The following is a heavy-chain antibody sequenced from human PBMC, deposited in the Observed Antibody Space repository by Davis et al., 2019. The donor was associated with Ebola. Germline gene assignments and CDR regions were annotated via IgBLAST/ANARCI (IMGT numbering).Heavy chain of an antibody. V-gene: IGHV3-73*01. CDR2: IRSKANSYAT. CDR3: TTTTVTTNDY. Sequence: PGGSLRLSCAASGFTFSGSAMHWARQASGKGLEWVGRIRSKANSYATAYAASVKGRFTISRDDSKNTAYLQMNSLKTEDTAVYYCTTTTVTTNDYWGQGTLVTVSS. D-gene: IGHD4-17*01. J-gene: IGHJ4*02. CDR1: GFTFSGSA.